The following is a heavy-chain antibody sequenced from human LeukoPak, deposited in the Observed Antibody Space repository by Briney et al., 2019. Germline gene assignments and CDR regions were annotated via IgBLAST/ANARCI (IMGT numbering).Heavy chain of an antibody. CDR1: GFTFSTSG. Sequence: GGSLRLSCAVSGFTFSTSGMSWVRQAPGKGQEWVSAMSGSGDRTYYADSVKGRFTISRDNSKNTLYLQVNSLRAEDTAVYSCAKDRVGALLYFDSWGQGTLVTVSS. J-gene: IGHJ4*02. V-gene: IGHV3-23*01. CDR2: MSGSGDRT. CDR3: AKDRVGALLYFDS. D-gene: IGHD1-26*01.